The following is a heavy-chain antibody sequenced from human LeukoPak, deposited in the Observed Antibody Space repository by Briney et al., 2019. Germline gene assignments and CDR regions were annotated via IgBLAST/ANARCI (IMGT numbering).Heavy chain of an antibody. Sequence: SETLSLTCTISGGSISSISYYWAWIRQPPGKGLQWIASIYYSGSTYYNSSLKSRVTISVDTSKNQFSLKLSSMTAADTAVYYCASDKGYSNNYFDYWGQGTLVTVSS. CDR1: GGSISSISYY. D-gene: IGHD6-13*01. J-gene: IGHJ4*02. CDR3: ASDKGYSNNYFDY. CDR2: IYYSGST. V-gene: IGHV4-39*02.